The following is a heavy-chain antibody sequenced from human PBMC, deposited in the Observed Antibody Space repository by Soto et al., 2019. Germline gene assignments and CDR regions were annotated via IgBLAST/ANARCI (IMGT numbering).Heavy chain of an antibody. J-gene: IGHJ6*02. CDR3: AIDSLLSSRRMDV. V-gene: IGHV4-59*06. D-gene: IGHD2-21*01. CDR2: ISYSGST. Sequence: SETLCLTSTVSDGSFSPNYWRWIRQHPGTGLEWIGYISYSGSTYYNPSLKSRVTISVDTSKNQFSLKLSSVTAADTAVYYCAIDSLLSSRRMDVWGQGTTVTVSS. CDR1: DGSFSPNY.